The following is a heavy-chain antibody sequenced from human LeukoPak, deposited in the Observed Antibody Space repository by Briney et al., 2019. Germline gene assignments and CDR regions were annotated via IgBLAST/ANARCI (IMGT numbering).Heavy chain of an antibody. CDR3: ATVGYCSSTSCSDYYGMDV. Sequence: ASVKVSCKASGYTFTGYYMHWVRQAPGQGLEWMGRINPNSGGTNYAQKFQGRVTMTRDTSISTAYMELSRLRSDDTAVYYCATVGYCSSTSCSDYYGMDVWGQGTTVTVSS. CDR1: GYTFTGYY. CDR2: INPNSGGT. J-gene: IGHJ6*02. V-gene: IGHV1-2*06. D-gene: IGHD2-2*01.